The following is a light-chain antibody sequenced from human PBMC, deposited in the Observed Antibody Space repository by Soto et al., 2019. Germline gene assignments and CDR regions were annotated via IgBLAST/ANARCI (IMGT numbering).Light chain of an antibody. J-gene: IGLJ2*01. V-gene: IGLV2-8*01. CDR1: SSDVGGYNY. CDR2: EVS. Sequence: QSALTQPPSASGSPGQSVTISCTGTSSDVGGYNYVSWYQQHPGKAPKLMIYEVSNRPSGVPDRFSGYKSGNTASLTVSGLQAEDEADYYCSSYAGSNNWGVFGGGTKLTVL. CDR3: SSYAGSNNWGV.